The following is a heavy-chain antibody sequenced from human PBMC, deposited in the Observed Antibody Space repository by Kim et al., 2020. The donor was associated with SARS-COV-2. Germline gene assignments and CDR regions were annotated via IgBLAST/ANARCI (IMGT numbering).Heavy chain of an antibody. J-gene: IGHJ4*02. CDR3: ARVTRSSWSRAKYYFDY. D-gene: IGHD6-13*01. Sequence: RKSRFTISVDTSKNQFSLKLSSVTAADTAVYYCARVTRSSWSRAKYYFDYWGQGTLVTVSS. V-gene: IGHV4-59*01.